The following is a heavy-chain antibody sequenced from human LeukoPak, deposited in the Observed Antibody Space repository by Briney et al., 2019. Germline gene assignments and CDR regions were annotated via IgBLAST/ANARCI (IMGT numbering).Heavy chain of an antibody. Sequence: GGSLRLSCAASGFTFDSYAMSWVRQAPGKGLEWVSAVSRFGGTTYYTDSAKGRFTISRDNSNNTVYLQMNSLRVGDTALYYCVKHVGSRWSNNRFDPWGQGTLVTVS. CDR2: VSRFGGTT. D-gene: IGHD6-13*01. V-gene: IGHV3-23*01. CDR1: GFTFDSYA. CDR3: VKHVGSRWSNNRFDP. J-gene: IGHJ5*02.